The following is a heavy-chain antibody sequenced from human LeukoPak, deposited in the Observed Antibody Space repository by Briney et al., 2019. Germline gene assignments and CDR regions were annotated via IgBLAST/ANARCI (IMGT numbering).Heavy chain of an antibody. CDR1: GYTFTSYG. Sequence: ASVKVSCKASGYTFTSYGISWVRQAPGQGLEWMGWMNPNSGNTGYAQKFQGRVTMTRDTSTSTVYMELSSLRSEDTAVYYCARDLASYYYYYYMDVWGKGTTVTISS. CDR3: ARDLASYYYYYYMDV. CDR2: MNPNSGNT. V-gene: IGHV1-8*02. D-gene: IGHD3-16*01. J-gene: IGHJ6*03.